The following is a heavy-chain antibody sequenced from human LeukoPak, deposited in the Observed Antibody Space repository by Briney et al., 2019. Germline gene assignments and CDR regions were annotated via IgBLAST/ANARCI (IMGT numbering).Heavy chain of an antibody. Sequence: GGSLRLSCAASGFTFSSYSMNWVRQAPGKGLEWVSSISSSSSYIYYADSVKGRFTIPRDNAKNSLYLQMNSLRAEDTAVYYCAREDIVVVVAADYYYMDVWGKGTTVTVSS. CDR1: GFTFSSYS. J-gene: IGHJ6*03. V-gene: IGHV3-21*01. CDR3: AREDIVVVVAADYYYMDV. D-gene: IGHD2-15*01. CDR2: ISSSSSYI.